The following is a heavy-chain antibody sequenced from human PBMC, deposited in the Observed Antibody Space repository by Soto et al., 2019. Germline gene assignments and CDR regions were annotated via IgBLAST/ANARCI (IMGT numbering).Heavy chain of an antibody. Sequence: QVQLQQWGAGLLKPSETLSLTCAVYGGSFSGYYWSWIRQPPGKGLEWIGEINHSGSTNYNPSLKSRVTISVDTSKNQFSLKLSAVTAADTAVYYCARDHKLRIEAAGRFDYWGQGTLVTVSS. CDR3: ARDHKLRIEAAGRFDY. V-gene: IGHV4-34*01. D-gene: IGHD6-13*01. J-gene: IGHJ4*02. CDR2: INHSGST. CDR1: GGSFSGYY.